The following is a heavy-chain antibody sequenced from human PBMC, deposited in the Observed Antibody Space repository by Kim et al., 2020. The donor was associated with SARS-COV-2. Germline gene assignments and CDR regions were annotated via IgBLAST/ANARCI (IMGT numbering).Heavy chain of an antibody. D-gene: IGHD6-19*01. CDR1: GFTVSSNY. Sequence: GGSLRLSCAASGFTVSSNYMSWVRQAPGKGLEWVSVIYSGGSTYYADSVKGRFTISRDNSKNTLYLQMNSLRAEDTAMYYCARNSRRGSSGWLALYYFDYSGQGTPVTVSS. CDR2: IYSGGST. J-gene: IGHJ4*02. CDR3: ARNSRRGSSGWLALYYFDY. V-gene: IGHV3-66*02.